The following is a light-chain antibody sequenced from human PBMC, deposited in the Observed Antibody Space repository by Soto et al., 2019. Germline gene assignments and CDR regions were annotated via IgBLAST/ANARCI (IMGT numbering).Light chain of an antibody. CDR1: QGISSY. CDR3: QQYANLPFT. J-gene: IGKJ3*01. CDR2: AAS. Sequence: IQLTQSPSSLSASVGDRVTITCRASQGISSYLAWYQQKPGKAPKLLIYAASTLQSGVPSRFSGSGSGTDFTLTISSLQPEDFATYYCQQYANLPFTFGPGTKVDIK. V-gene: IGKV1-9*01.